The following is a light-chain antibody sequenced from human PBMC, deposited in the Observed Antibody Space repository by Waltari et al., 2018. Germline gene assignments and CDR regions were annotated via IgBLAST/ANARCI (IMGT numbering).Light chain of an antibody. V-gene: IGKV1-9*01. CDR3: QQLNH. J-gene: IGKJ2*01. CDR1: QGISSY. CDR2: AAS. Sequence: DIQFTQSPSFLSASVGDRVTITCRASQGISSYLAWYQQKPGKAPKLLIYAASTLQSGVPSRFSGSGSGTEFTLTISSLQPEDFATYYCQQLNHFGQGTKLEIK.